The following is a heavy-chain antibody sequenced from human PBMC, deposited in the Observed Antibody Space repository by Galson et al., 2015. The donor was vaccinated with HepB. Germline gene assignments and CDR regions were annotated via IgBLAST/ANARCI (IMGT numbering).Heavy chain of an antibody. CDR2: ISSSSSTI. J-gene: IGHJ5*02. CDR3: ARGAYSSGWYEWSGVLNGWFDP. CDR1: GFRFHSYG. D-gene: IGHD6-19*01. Sequence: SLRLSCAGSGFRFHSYGIHWVRQAPGKGLEWVSYISSSSSTIYYADSVKGRFTISRDNAKNSLYLQMNSLRAEDTAVYYCARGAYSSGWYEWSGVLNGWFDPWGQGTLVTVSS. V-gene: IGHV3-48*01.